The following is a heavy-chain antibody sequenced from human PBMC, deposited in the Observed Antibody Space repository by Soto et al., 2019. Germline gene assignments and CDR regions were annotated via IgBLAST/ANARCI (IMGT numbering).Heavy chain of an antibody. J-gene: IGHJ4*02. Sequence: QVQLVESGGGVVQPGRSLRLSCAASGFTFSSYGMHWVRQAPGKGLEWVAVISYDGSNKYYADSVKGRFTISRDNSKNTLYLQMNSLRAEDTAVYYCAKDPPPPRRWGQGTLVTVSS. CDR2: ISYDGSNK. CDR1: GFTFSSYG. CDR3: AKDPPPPRR. V-gene: IGHV3-30*18.